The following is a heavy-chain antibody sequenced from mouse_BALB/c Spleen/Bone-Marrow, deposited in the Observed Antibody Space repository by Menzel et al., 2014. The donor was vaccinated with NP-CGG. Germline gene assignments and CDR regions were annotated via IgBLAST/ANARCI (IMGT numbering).Heavy chain of an antibody. J-gene: IGHJ4*01. V-gene: IGHV5-6-3*01. CDR2: INSNGGST. Sequence: EVQLVESGGGLVQPGGSLKLSCAASGFTFSSYGMSWVRQTPDKRLELVATINSNGGSTYYPDSVKGRFTISRDNAKNTLYPQMSSLKSEDTAMYYCARDGYYVFYAMDYWGQGTSVTVSS. CDR3: ARDGYYVFYAMDY. CDR1: GFTFSSYG. D-gene: IGHD2-3*01.